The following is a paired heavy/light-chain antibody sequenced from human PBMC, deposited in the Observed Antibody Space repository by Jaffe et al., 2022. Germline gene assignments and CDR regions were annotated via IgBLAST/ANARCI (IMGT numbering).Heavy chain of an antibody. CDR1: GGSISSSNW. D-gene: IGHD3-3*01. J-gene: IGHJ4*02. V-gene: IGHV4-4*02. CDR3: AATVAGDFWSGYYVRTFDY. Sequence: QVQLQESGPGLVKPSGTLSLTCAVSGGSISSSNWWSWVRQPPGKGLEWIGEIYHSGSTNYNPSLKSRVTISVDKSKNQFSLKLSSVTAADTAVYYCAATVAGDFWSGYYVRTFDYWGQGTLVTVSS. CDR2: IYHSGST.
Light chain of an antibody. CDR3: QQYGSSLMYT. J-gene: IGKJ2*01. Sequence: EIVLTQSPGTLSLSPGERATLSCRASQSVSSSYLAWYQQKPGQAPRLLIYGASSRATGIPDRFSGSGSGTDFTLTISRLEPEDFAVYYCQQYGSSLMYTFGQGTKLEIK. CDR1: QSVSSSY. V-gene: IGKV3-20*01. CDR2: GAS.